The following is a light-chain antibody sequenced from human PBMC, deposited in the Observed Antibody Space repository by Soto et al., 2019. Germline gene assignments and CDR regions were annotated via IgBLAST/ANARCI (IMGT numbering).Light chain of an antibody. CDR3: QQYNSWT. J-gene: IGKJ1*01. V-gene: IGKV1-5*01. CDR2: DAF. CDR1: QSISTW. Sequence: DIQMTQSPSTLSASVRDRVIITCRASQSISTWLAWYQQKPGKAPKLLIYDAFSLESGVPPRISGSGSGTEFTLTISSVQPDDFAAYYCQQYNSWTFGQGTKVDIK.